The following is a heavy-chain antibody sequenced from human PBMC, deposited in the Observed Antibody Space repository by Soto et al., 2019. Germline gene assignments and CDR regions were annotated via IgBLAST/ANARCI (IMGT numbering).Heavy chain of an antibody. CDR1: GFTFSSYG. Sequence: GGSLRLSCAASGFTFSSYGMSWVRQAPGKGLEWVSSISGSGGSTYHADSVKGRFTISRDNSKNTLYLQMNSLRAEDTAAYYCARGSITGTTRWFDPWGQGTLVTVSS. CDR3: ARGSITGTTRWFDP. J-gene: IGHJ5*02. CDR2: ISGSGGST. V-gene: IGHV3-23*01. D-gene: IGHD1-7*01.